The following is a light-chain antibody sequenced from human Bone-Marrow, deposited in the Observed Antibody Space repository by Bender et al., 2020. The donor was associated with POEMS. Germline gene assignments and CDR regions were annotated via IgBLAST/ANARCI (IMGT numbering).Light chain of an antibody. CDR1: SSNIGGNA. CDR2: GND. CDR3: SAGDGILNGWV. Sequence: QSVLTQPPSASGTPGQRVTISCSGSSSNIGGNAVNWWQQLPGTGPKLLIYGNDQRRSGLPDRFSGSTSGTSASLAISGLQSEDEADYFCSAGDGILNGWVFGGGTELTVL. J-gene: IGLJ3*02. V-gene: IGLV1-44*01.